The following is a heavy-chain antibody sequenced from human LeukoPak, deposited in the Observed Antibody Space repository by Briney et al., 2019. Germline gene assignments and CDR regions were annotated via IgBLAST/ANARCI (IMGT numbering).Heavy chain of an antibody. CDR3: ARVLGSGSYGMDV. D-gene: IGHD3-10*01. V-gene: IGHV3-13*01. CDR1: GFTFSSYD. J-gene: IGHJ6*02. CDR2: IGTAGDT. Sequence: GGSLRLSCAASGFTFSSYDMHWVRRATGKGLECASAIGTAGDTYYPGSVKGRFTISRENAKNSLYLQMNSLRAGDTAVYYCARVLGSGSYGMDVWGQGTTVTVSS.